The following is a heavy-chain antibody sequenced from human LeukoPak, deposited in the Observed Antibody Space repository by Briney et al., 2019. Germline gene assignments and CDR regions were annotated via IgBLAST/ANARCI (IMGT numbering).Heavy chain of an antibody. Sequence: ASVKVSCKASGYTFTSYGISWVRQAPGQGLEWMGWISAYNGNTNYAQKLQGSVTMTTDTSTSTAYMELRSLRSDDTAVYYCARILWFGEPNWFDPWGQGTLVTVSS. V-gene: IGHV1-18*01. CDR2: ISAYNGNT. CDR1: GYTFTSYG. D-gene: IGHD3-10*01. J-gene: IGHJ5*02. CDR3: ARILWFGEPNWFDP.